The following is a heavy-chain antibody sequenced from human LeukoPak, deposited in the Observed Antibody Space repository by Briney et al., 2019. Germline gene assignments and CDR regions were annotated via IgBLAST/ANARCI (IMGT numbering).Heavy chain of an antibody. J-gene: IGHJ4*02. D-gene: IGHD3-10*01. Sequence: GGSLRLSCAASGFTFSSYAMNWVRQAPGKGLEWVSAISGSGGSTYYADSVKGRFTISRDNSKNTLYLLMNSLRAEDTAVYYCAKDSEFGEPYYFDYWGQGTLVTVSS. CDR3: AKDSEFGEPYYFDY. V-gene: IGHV3-23*01. CDR2: ISGSGGST. CDR1: GFTFSSYA.